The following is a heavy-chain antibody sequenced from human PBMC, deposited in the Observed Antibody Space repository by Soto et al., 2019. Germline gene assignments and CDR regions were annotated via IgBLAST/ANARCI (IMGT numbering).Heavy chain of an antibody. CDR2: INHSGST. CDR1: GGSFSGYY. D-gene: IGHD6-19*01. V-gene: IGHV4-34*01. J-gene: IGHJ4*02. Sequence: SETLSLTCAVYGGSFSGYYWSWIRQPPGKGLEWIGEINHSGSTNYNPSLKSRVTISVDTSKNQFSLKLSSVTAADTAVYYCARDKLAVAGKSVGYWGQGTLVTVYS. CDR3: ARDKLAVAGKSVGY.